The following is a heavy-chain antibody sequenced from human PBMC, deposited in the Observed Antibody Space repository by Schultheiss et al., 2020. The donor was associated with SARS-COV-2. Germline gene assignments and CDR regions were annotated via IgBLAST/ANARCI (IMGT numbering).Heavy chain of an antibody. CDR3: ARGYSGWYSYYGMDV. V-gene: IGHV3-21*01. D-gene: IGHD6-19*01. J-gene: IGHJ6*02. CDR2: ITGSSSYI. Sequence: GGSLRLSCAASGFTFSSYSIHWVRQAPGKGLEWVSSITGSSSYIYYADSVKGRFTISRDNAKNSLYLQMNSLRAEDTAVYYCARGYSGWYSYYGMDVWGQGTTVTVSS. CDR1: GFTFSSYS.